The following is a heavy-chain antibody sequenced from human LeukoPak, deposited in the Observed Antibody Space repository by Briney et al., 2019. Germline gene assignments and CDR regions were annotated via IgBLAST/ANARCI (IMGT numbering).Heavy chain of an antibody. Sequence: GASVRVSCKASGYTFTSYGISWVRQAPGQGLEWMGWISAYNGNTNYAQKLQGRVTMTTDTSTSTAYMELRSLRSDDTAVYYCARAPRVGATLPDYYWGQGTLVTVSS. J-gene: IGHJ4*02. V-gene: IGHV1-18*01. D-gene: IGHD1-26*01. CDR3: ARAPRVGATLPDYY. CDR1: GYTFTSYG. CDR2: ISAYNGNT.